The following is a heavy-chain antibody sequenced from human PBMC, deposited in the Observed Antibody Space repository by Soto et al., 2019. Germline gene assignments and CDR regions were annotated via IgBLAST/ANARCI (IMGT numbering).Heavy chain of an antibody. CDR3: ARSWVTGKGGIDV. D-gene: IGHD3-16*01. Sequence: ASVKVSCKASGYTFTSYGLSWVRQAPGQGLEWMGWINGYTGNTNYAQKSQGRVTMTTDTSTNTAYLDLWTLISDDTAVYYCARSWVTGKGGIDVWGQGTTVTVSS. CDR2: INGYTGNT. J-gene: IGHJ6*02. V-gene: IGHV1-18*01. CDR1: GYTFTSYG.